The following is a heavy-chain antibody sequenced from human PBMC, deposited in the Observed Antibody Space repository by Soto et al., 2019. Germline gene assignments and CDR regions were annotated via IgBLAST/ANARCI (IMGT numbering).Heavy chain of an antibody. CDR1: GYTFTSYG. CDR3: ARDRSRVYCSGGSCPTPYNWFDP. J-gene: IGHJ5*02. Sequence: ASVKVSCKASGYTFTSYGISWARQAPGQGLEWMGWISAYNGNTNYAQKLQGRVTMTTDTSTSTAYMELRSLRSDDTAVYYCARDRSRVYCSGGSCPTPYNWFDPWGQGTLVTVSS. V-gene: IGHV1-18*01. CDR2: ISAYNGNT. D-gene: IGHD2-15*01.